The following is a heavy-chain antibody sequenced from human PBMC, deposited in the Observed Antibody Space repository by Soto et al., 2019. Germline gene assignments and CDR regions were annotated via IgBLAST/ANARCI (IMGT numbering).Heavy chain of an antibody. Sequence: QVQLVQSGAEVKNPGASVKVSCKASGYTFDTNGISWVRQAPGQGLEWMAWINTYNGNTKYAQNLQGRVTMTTDTSTSTAYMELRSLISADTAVYYCARHSPSSYGMDVWGQGTTVTVSS. V-gene: IGHV1-18*01. CDR3: ARHSPSSYGMDV. CDR1: GYTFDTNG. CDR2: INTYNGNT. J-gene: IGHJ6*02.